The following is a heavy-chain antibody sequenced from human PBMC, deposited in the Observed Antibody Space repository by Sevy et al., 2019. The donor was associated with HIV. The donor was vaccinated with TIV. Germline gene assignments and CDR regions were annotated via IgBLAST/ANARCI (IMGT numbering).Heavy chain of an antibody. Sequence: GGSLRLSCAASGFTFSSDWMSWVRQAPGKELEWVANIKQDGSEKYYVDSVKGRFTISRDNAKNSLYLQMNSLRAEDTAVYNCARSLLYCTNGVCFDPYYYYGMDVWGQGTTVTVSS. CDR1: GFTFSSDW. D-gene: IGHD2-8*01. CDR3: ARSLLYCTNGVCFDPYYYYGMDV. V-gene: IGHV3-7*01. CDR2: IKQDGSEK. J-gene: IGHJ6*02.